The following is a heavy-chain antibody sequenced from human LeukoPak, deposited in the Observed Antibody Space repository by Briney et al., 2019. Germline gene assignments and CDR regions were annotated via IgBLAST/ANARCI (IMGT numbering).Heavy chain of an antibody. J-gene: IGHJ6*02. CDR1: GYTFTSYG. V-gene: IGHV1-18*01. CDR3: ARESPFSSSATEDYYYGMDV. Sequence: ASVKVSCKASGYTFTSYGISWVRQAPGQGLEWMGWISAYNGNTNYAQKLQGSVTMTTDTSTSTAYMELRSLRSDDTAVYYCARESPFSSSATEDYYYGMDVWGQGTTVTVSS. D-gene: IGHD6-6*01. CDR2: ISAYNGNT.